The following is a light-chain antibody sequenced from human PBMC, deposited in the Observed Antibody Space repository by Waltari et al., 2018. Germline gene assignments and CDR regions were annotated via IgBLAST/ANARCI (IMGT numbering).Light chain of an antibody. CDR1: QSVLHIPNNKNY. CDR2: WAS. CDR3: QQSYSIPYT. V-gene: IGKV4-1*01. Sequence: DIVMTQSPDSLAVSLGERATIHCKSSQSVLHIPNNKNYLTWYQQKPGQPPKLLISWASSREAGVPDRFSGSGSGTDFTLTISSLQAEDVAVYYCQQSYSIPYTFGQGTKVEIK. J-gene: IGKJ2*01.